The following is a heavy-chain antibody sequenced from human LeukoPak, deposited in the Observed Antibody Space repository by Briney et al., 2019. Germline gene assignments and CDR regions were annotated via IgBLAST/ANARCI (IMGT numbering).Heavy chain of an antibody. Sequence: GGSLRLSCAASGFTFSSYWMHWVRQAPGKGLVWVSRINSDGSSASYADSVKGRFTISRDNAKNTLYLQMNSLRAEDTAVYYCARDRPDFWSGLSGMDVWGQGTTVTVSS. CDR1: GFTFSSYW. J-gene: IGHJ6*02. V-gene: IGHV3-74*01. D-gene: IGHD3-3*01. CDR2: INSDGSSA. CDR3: ARDRPDFWSGLSGMDV.